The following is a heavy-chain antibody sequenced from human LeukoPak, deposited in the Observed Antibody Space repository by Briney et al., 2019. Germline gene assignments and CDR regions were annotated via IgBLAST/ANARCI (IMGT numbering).Heavy chain of an antibody. Sequence: SETLSLTCAVYGGSFSGYYWSWIRQPPGKGLEWIGEINHSGSTNYNPSLKSRVTISVDTSKNQFSLKLSSVTAADTAVHYCASWGYYDSSGIFDYWGQGTLVTVSS. V-gene: IGHV4-34*01. CDR1: GGSFSGYY. D-gene: IGHD3-22*01. J-gene: IGHJ4*02. CDR2: INHSGST. CDR3: ASWGYYDSSGIFDY.